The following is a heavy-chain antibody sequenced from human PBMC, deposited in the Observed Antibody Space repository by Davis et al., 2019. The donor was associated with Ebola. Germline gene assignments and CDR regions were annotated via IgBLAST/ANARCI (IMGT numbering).Heavy chain of an antibody. CDR1: GFTVSSNY. V-gene: IGHV3-7*03. D-gene: IGHD3-10*01. Sequence: GESLKISCAASGFTVSSNYMRWVRQAPGKGLEWVANIKQDGSEKYYVDSVKGRFTISRDNAKNSLYLQMNSLRAEDTAVYYCARDPWILWFRGGDYFDYWGQGTLVTVSS. CDR2: IKQDGSEK. CDR3: ARDPWILWFRGGDYFDY. J-gene: IGHJ4*02.